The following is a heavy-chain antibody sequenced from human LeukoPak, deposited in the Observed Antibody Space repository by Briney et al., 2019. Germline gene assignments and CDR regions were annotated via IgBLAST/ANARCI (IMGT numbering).Heavy chain of an antibody. CDR3: ARDQQWLYYFDY. Sequence: PGRSLRLSCAASGFTFSSYAMHWVRQAPGKGLEWVAVISYDGSNKYYADSVKGRFTISRDNAKSSLYLQMNSLRAEDTAVYYCARDQQWLYYFDYWGQGTLVTVSS. J-gene: IGHJ4*02. CDR1: GFTFSSYA. D-gene: IGHD6-19*01. V-gene: IGHV3-30-3*01. CDR2: ISYDGSNK.